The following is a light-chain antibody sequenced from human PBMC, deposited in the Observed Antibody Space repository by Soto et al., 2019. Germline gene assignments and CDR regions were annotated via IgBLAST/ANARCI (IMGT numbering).Light chain of an antibody. J-gene: IGKJ2*01. CDR2: AAS. Sequence: EIVLTQSPATLSLSPGERATLSCRASQSVCSYLAWYQHKPGQAPRLLIYAASNRATDIPGRFSGPGSGTDFTLAISSLESGDYAVYYCQQRDKWHRNFGQGTKLEIK. CDR1: QSVCSY. CDR3: QQRDKWHRN. V-gene: IGKV3-11*01.